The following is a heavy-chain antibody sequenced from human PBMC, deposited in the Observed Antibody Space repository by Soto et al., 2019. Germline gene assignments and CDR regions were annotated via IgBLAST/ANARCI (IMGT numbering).Heavy chain of an antibody. CDR1: GGSISSGGYY. Sequence: SATLSLTCPVSGGSISSGGYYRSWIRQHPGKGLEWIGYIYYSGSTYYNPSLKSRVTISVDTSKNQFSLKLSSVTAADTAVYYCARGRSVRLRTAFDIWGQGTMVTVSS. CDR2: IYYSGST. CDR3: ARGRSVRLRTAFDI. D-gene: IGHD6-6*01. V-gene: IGHV4-31*03. J-gene: IGHJ3*02.